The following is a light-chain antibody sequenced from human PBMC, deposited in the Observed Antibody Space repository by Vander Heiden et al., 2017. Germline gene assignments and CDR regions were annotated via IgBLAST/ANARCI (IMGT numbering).Light chain of an antibody. Sequence: QSVLTQPPSASGTPGQRVTISCSASSSNIGSKTVNWYHQLPGTAPNLLIYSNNQRPSGVPDRFSVSKSGTSASLAISGLQSEDEADYYCAAWDDSLNGPVFGGGTKLTVL. CDR3: AAWDDSLNGPV. J-gene: IGLJ3*02. CDR1: SSNIGSKT. CDR2: SNN. V-gene: IGLV1-44*01.